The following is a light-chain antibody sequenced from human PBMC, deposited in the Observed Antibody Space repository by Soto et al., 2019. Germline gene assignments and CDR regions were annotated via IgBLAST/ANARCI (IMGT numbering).Light chain of an antibody. Sequence: ENVLTQSPGTLSLFPGERATLSCRASQSLSTSYLAWYRLKPGQAPRLLIYAASSRASGIPDMFSGSGSGTDFTLTISRLEPEDFAVYYCQQYGSSPTFGQGTRLEIK. J-gene: IGKJ5*01. CDR3: QQYGSSPT. V-gene: IGKV3-20*01. CDR2: AAS. CDR1: QSLSTSY.